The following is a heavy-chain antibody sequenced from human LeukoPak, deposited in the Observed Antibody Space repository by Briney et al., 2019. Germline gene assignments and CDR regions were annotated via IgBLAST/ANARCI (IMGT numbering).Heavy chain of an antibody. CDR1: GCTFSSYA. Sequence: GGSLRLSCAASGCTFSSYAMSWVRQAPGKGLEWVSAISGSAVDKWYADSVKGRFTISRDNSKDTLYLQMKRLRAEDTAVYYCAKDSMVRGVIIPIWGQGTLVTVSS. CDR3: AKDSMVRGVIIPI. J-gene: IGHJ4*02. V-gene: IGHV3-23*01. CDR2: ISGSAVDK. D-gene: IGHD3-10*01.